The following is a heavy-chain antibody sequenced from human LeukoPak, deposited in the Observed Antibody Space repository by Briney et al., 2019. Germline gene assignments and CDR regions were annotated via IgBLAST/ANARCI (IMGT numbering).Heavy chain of an antibody. D-gene: IGHD3-3*01. CDR3: ARHRDTVFPFDP. Sequence: SETLSLTSTVSGGSLSSHYWSWIRQPPGKGLEYIGYIYTDGSTSYNPSLKSRVTILVDTSKNQFSLRLSSVTAADTAVYYCARHRDTVFPFDPWGQGTLVTVSS. J-gene: IGHJ5*02. CDR2: IYTDGST. CDR1: GGSLSSHY. V-gene: IGHV4-59*08.